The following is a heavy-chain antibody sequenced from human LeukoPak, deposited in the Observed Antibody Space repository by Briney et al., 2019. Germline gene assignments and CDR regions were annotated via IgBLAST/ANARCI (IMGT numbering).Heavy chain of an antibody. CDR1: GGTFSSYA. D-gene: IGHD3-9*01. Sequence: PVKVSCKASGGTFSSYAISWVRQAPGQGLEWMGGIIPIFGTANYAQKFQGRVTITTDESTSTAYMELSSLRSEDTAVYYCARDHLPYYDILTGYYTAFDIWGQGTMVTVSS. CDR3: ARDHLPYYDILTGYYTAFDI. CDR2: IIPIFGTA. V-gene: IGHV1-69*05. J-gene: IGHJ3*02.